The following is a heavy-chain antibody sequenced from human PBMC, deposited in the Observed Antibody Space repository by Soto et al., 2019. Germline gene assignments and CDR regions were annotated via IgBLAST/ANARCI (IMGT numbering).Heavy chain of an antibody. D-gene: IGHD1-26*01. CDR1: GFTFSRHG. V-gene: IGHV3-33*03. CDR2: IWYDGSEK. CDR3: VRWADHRRLDS. J-gene: IGHJ4*02. Sequence: LVQSGGGVVQPGRSLRLSCAASGFTFSRHGMHWVRQAPGKGLEWVAVIWYDGSEKYYADSVKGRFIISRDNSKDTVDLQMNNLRVEDTAVYYCVRWADHRRLDSWGQGTLVTVSS.